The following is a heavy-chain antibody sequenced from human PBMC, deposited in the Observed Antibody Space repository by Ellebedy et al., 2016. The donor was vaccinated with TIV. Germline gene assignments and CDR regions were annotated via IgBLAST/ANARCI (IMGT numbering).Heavy chain of an antibody. J-gene: IGHJ6*02. Sequence: GESLKISCATSGFSFSAYVTHWVRQAPGKGLEWVAVKSKDGSKTFYVDSVKGRFTISEDISKSTLYLQMNSLRPDDTAVYYCARNDAMDVWGQGTTVIVSS. V-gene: IGHV3-30-3*01. CDR3: ARNDAMDV. CDR1: GFSFSAYV. CDR2: KSKDGSKT.